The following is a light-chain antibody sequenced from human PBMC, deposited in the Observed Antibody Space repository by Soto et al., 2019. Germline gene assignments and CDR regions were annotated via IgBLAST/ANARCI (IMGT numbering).Light chain of an antibody. CDR1: QSISSY. CDR3: QQSYSTPWT. J-gene: IGKJ1*01. CDR2: AAS. Sequence: DIQMTQSPSSLSASVGDRVTITCRASQSISSYLNWYQQKPGKAPKLLIYAASSLQSRVPSRFSGSGSGTDFTLTISSLQPEDFATYYCQQSYSTPWTFGQGTKVE. V-gene: IGKV1-39*01.